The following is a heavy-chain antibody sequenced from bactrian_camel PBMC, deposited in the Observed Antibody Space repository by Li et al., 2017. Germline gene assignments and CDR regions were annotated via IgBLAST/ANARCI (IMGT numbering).Heavy chain of an antibody. V-gene: IGHV3S1*01. J-gene: IGHJ4*01. CDR3: AAGYGGWCPATSFTF. CDR2: IVITGSGST. D-gene: IGHD3*01. Sequence: HVQLVESGGGSAQAGGSLTLSCVRSGLTRTYMGWVRQAPGKEREGVASIVITGSGSTLYADSVKDRFTISRDKDKNTLTLQMNSLTIDDTGVYTCAAGYGGWCPATSFTFWSQGTQVTVS. CDR1: GLTRTY.